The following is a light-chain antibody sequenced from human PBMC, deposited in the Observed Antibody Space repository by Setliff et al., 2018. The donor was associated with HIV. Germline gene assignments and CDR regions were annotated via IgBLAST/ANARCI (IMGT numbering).Light chain of an antibody. Sequence: QSVLTQPPSASGSPGQSVTISCTGASSDVGVYNYVSWYQQHPGKAPKLMIYDVTKRPSGVPDRFSGSKSGNTASLTISGLQAEDEADYYCSSYAGSYTSLFVFGTGTKVTVL. CDR2: DVT. CDR3: SSYAGSYTSLFV. J-gene: IGLJ1*01. CDR1: SSDVGVYNY. V-gene: IGLV2-11*01.